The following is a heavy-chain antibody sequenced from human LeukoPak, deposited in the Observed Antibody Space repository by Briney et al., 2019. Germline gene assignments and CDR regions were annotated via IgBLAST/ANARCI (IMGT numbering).Heavy chain of an antibody. V-gene: IGHV3-64*01. CDR3: ARTRWLQLRYFDY. Sequence: GGSLRLSCAASGFTFSSYAMHWVRQAPGKGLEYVSAISNNGGSTYYANSVKGRFTISRDNSKNTLYLQMGSLRAEDMAVYYCARTRWLQLRYFDYWGQGTLVTVSS. CDR2: ISNNGGST. D-gene: IGHD5-24*01. CDR1: GFTFSSYA. J-gene: IGHJ4*02.